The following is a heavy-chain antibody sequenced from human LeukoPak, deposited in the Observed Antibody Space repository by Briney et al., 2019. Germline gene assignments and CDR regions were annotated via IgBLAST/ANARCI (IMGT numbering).Heavy chain of an antibody. CDR2: TYYRSEWYN. Sequence: SQTLSLTCALSGDSVSINSAAWNWIRQSPSRGLEWLGRTYYRSEWYNDYAVSVKSRITINPDTSKNQFSLQLNSVTPEDTAVYYCARAFESMDAFDIWGQGTMVTVSS. CDR3: ARAFESMDAFDI. CDR1: GDSVSINSAA. J-gene: IGHJ3*02. D-gene: IGHD3-9*01. V-gene: IGHV6-1*01.